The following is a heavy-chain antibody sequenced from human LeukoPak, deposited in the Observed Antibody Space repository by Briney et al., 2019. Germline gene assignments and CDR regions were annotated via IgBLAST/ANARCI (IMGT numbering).Heavy chain of an antibody. CDR3: ATRTDYSGRPYYFDY. Sequence: ASVKVSCKASGYTFTSYGISWVRQAPGQGLEWMGWISAYNGNTNYAQKLQGRVTMTTDTSTSTAYMELRSLRSDDTAVYYCATRTDYSGRPYYFDYWGRGTLVTVSS. J-gene: IGHJ4*02. D-gene: IGHD1-26*01. V-gene: IGHV1-18*01. CDR1: GYTFTSYG. CDR2: ISAYNGNT.